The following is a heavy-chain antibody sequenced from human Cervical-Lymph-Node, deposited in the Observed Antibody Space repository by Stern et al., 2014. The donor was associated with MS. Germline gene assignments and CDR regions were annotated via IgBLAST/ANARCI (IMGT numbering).Heavy chain of an antibody. V-gene: IGHV1-69*01. CDR2: IIPVFGTT. CDR3: ARGLASTITMDV. D-gene: IGHD3-10*01. CDR1: GGTFSTFA. J-gene: IGHJ6*02. Sequence: QVQLVQSGAEVKKPGSSVKVSCKASGGTFSTFAIPWVRQAPGQGLEWMGRIIPVFGTTNYAQNIQGRVTISADESTSTAYMELSSLRAEDTAVYYCARGLASTITMDVWGRGTTVTVSS.